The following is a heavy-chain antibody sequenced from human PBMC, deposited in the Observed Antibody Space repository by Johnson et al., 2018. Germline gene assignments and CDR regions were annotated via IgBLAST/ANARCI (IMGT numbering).Heavy chain of an antibody. CDR2: IYYSGST. J-gene: IGHJ3*02. Sequence: QVQLQESGPGLVKPSEPLSLSCTVSGGSISSYYWSWIRQPPGKGLEWIGYIYYSGSTNYNPSLKSRVTISVDTSKNQFSLKLSSVTAADTAVYYCARGRYSRDAFDIWGQGTMVTVSS. D-gene: IGHD6-13*01. V-gene: IGHV4-59*01. CDR1: GGSISSYY. CDR3: ARGRYSRDAFDI.